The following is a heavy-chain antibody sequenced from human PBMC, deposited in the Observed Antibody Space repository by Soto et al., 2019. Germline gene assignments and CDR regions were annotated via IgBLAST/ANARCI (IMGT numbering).Heavy chain of an antibody. CDR2: INPNSGGT. CDR1: GYTFTGYY. V-gene: IGHV1-2*04. CDR3: ARAKRGYYYGMDV. D-gene: IGHD3-16*01. J-gene: IGHJ6*02. Sequence: ASVKGSCKASGYTFTGYYMHWVRQAPRQGLEWMGWINPNSGGTNYAQKFQGWVTMTRDTSISTAYMELSRLRSDDTAVYYCARAKRGYYYGMDVWGQGTTVTVAS.